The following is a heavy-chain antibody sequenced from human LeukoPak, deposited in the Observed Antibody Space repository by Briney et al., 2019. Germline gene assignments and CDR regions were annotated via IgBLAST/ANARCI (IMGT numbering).Heavy chain of an antibody. J-gene: IGHJ5*02. CDR3: ARDPRWLTPDCTSTRCYENYFDP. Sequence: PSQSLSLTCAVAGYSISSGYQWAWIRLSPGKGLECIGSIYHMGSAHYNPSLKRRVTISVETSKNQFSLKMYSVTAADTAVYYCARDPRWLTPDCTSTRCYENYFDPWGQGTLVTVSS. V-gene: IGHV4-38-2*02. CDR2: IYHMGSA. CDR1: GYSISSGYQ. D-gene: IGHD2-2*01.